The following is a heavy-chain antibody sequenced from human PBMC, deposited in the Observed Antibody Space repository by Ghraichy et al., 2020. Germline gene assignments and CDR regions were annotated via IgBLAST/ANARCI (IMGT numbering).Heavy chain of an antibody. CDR2: INHSGST. V-gene: IGHV4-34*01. CDR3: ARGKVREVRVIMVRGNNRYYYGMDV. CDR1: GGSFSGYY. Sequence: SETLSLTCAVYGGSFSGYYWSWIRQPPGKGLEWIGEINHSGSTNYNPSLKSRVTISVDTSKNQFSLKLSSVTAADTAVYYCARGKVREVRVIMVRGNNRYYYGMDVWGQGTTVTFSS. D-gene: IGHD3-10*01. J-gene: IGHJ6*02.